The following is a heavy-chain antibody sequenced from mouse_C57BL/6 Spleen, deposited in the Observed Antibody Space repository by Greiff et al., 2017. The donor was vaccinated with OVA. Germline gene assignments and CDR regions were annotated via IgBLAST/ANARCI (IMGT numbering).Heavy chain of an antibody. Sequence: EVMLVESGGGLVQPGGSLKLSCAASGFTFSDYYMYWVRQTPEKRLEWVAYISNGGGSTYYPDTVKGRFTISRDNAKNTLYLQMSRLKSEDTAMYYCARRFYGSSFTYWYFDVWGTGTTVTVSS. J-gene: IGHJ1*03. CDR2: ISNGGGST. D-gene: IGHD1-1*01. CDR1: GFTFSDYY. CDR3: ARRFYGSSFTYWYFDV. V-gene: IGHV5-12*01.